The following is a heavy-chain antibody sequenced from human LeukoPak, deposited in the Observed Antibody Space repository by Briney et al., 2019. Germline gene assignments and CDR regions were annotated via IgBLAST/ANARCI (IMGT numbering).Heavy chain of an antibody. J-gene: IGHJ4*02. Sequence: SVKVYCKASGGTFSSYAISWVRQAPGQGLEWMGGIIPIFGTANYAQKFQGRVTITADESTSTAYMELNSLRSEDTAVYYCARDSGYGRYYFDYWGQGTLVTVSS. D-gene: IGHD3-9*01. CDR3: ARDSGYGRYYFDY. CDR2: IIPIFGTA. V-gene: IGHV1-69*13. CDR1: GGTFSSYA.